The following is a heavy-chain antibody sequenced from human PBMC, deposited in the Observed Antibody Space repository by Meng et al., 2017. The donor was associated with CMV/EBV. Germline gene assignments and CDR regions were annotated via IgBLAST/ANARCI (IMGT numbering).Heavy chain of an antibody. V-gene: IGHV3-48*03. D-gene: IGHD2-15*01. Sequence: GASLKISCAASGFTFSSYEMNWVRQAPGKGLEWVSYISSSGSTIYYADSVKGRFTISRDNAKNSLYLQRNSLRAEDTAVYYCARAWLSRVVAATPNYYYGMDVWGQGTTVTVSS. CDR1: GFTFSSYE. CDR3: ARAWLSRVVAATPNYYYGMDV. CDR2: ISSSGSTI. J-gene: IGHJ6*02.